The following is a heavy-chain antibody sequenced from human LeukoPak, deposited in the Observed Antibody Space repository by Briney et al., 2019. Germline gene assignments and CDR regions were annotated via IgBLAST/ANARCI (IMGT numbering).Heavy chain of an antibody. CDR2: LSYDGSNK. CDR1: GFTFSGFG. D-gene: IGHD1-26*01. Sequence: GGSLRLSCEASGFTFSGFGMHWVRQAPGKGLEWVAVLSYDGSNKYYADSVKGRFTISRDNSKNTLFMQMNSLRAEDTAVYYCARAYSGTYEDYWGQGTLVTVSS. J-gene: IGHJ4*02. V-gene: IGHV3-30*03. CDR3: ARAYSGTYEDY.